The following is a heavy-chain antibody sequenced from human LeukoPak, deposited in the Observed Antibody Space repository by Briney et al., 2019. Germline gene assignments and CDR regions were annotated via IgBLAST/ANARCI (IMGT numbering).Heavy chain of an antibody. CDR1: GGSFSGYY. J-gene: IGHJ4*02. V-gene: IGHV4-34*01. CDR2: INHSGST. CDR3: ARSGVKDEYSGYSVDY. D-gene: IGHD5-12*01. Sequence: SETLSLTCAVYGGSFSGYYWSWIRQPPGKGLEWIGEINHSGSTNYNPSLKSRVTISVDTSKNQFSLKLSSVTAADTAVYYCARSGVKDEYSGYSVDYWGQGTLVTVSS.